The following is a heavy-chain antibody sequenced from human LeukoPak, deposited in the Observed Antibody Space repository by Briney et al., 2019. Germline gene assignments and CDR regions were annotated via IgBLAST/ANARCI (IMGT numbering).Heavy chain of an antibody. D-gene: IGHD5-18*01. V-gene: IGHV3-21*01. Sequence: PGGSLRLSCAVSGLTFSRYAINWVRQPPGKGLEWVSIISNSGGISVYADSVKGRFTISRDNAKNSLYLQMNSLRAEDTAVYYCARVYTAMVSSTGRYFDYWGQGTLVTVSS. CDR2: ISNSGGIS. J-gene: IGHJ4*02. CDR3: ARVYTAMVSSTGRYFDY. CDR1: GLTFSRYA.